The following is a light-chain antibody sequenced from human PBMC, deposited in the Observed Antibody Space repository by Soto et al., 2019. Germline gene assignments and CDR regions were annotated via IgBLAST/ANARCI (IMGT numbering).Light chain of an antibody. CDR2: EVR. CDR3: SSYTSKSSLI. CDR1: SSDIGAYDH. Sequence: QSALTQPASVSGSPGQSITISCSGTSSDIGAYDHVAWYQQHPGRAPQLIIYEVRNRPSGISFRFSGSKSGNTASLTISGLQAEDEADYYCSSYTSKSSLIFGGGTKVTVL. J-gene: IGLJ2*01. V-gene: IGLV2-14*01.